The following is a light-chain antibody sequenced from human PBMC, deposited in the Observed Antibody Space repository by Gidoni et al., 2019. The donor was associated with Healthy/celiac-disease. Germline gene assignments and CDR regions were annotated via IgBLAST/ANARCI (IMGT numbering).Light chain of an antibody. J-gene: IGKJ1*01. V-gene: IGKV1-8*01. Sequence: AIRMTQSPSSLSASTGDRVTITCRASQGISSYLAWYQQKPGKAPKLLIYAASTLQSGVPSSFSGSGSGTDFTLTISCLQSEDFATYYCQQYYSYPRTFXXXTKVEIK. CDR2: AAS. CDR3: QQYYSYPRT. CDR1: QGISSY.